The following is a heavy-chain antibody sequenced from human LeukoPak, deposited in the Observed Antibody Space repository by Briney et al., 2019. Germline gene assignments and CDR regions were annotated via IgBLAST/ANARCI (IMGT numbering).Heavy chain of an antibody. CDR3: AGEIFGSGSYPDY. V-gene: IGHV3-33*01. J-gene: IGHJ4*02. CDR1: GFAFNTYA. Sequence: PRRSLRLSCEASGFAFNTYAMHWVRQAPGKGLEWVTLIWHDGSHKFYIDSVRGRFTISRDNSKNTVYLQMNGLRAEDTAVYYCAGEIFGSGSYPDYWGQGTLVAVSS. D-gene: IGHD3-10*01. CDR2: IWHDGSHK.